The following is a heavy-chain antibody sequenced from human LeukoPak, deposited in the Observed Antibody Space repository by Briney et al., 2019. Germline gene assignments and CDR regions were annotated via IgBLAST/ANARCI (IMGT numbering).Heavy chain of an antibody. CDR3: ARDDKWAFDY. CDR2: ISSTNAI. V-gene: IGHV3-69-1*02. Sequence: AGSPRLSCAASGFTFANYAMNLFRHTPGKGLEWLSYISSTNAIYYADSVKGRFTISRDNAKESLYLQMNSLRAEDTAVYYCARDDKWAFDYWGQGTLVTVSS. CDR1: GFTFANYA. J-gene: IGHJ4*02. D-gene: IGHD1-26*01.